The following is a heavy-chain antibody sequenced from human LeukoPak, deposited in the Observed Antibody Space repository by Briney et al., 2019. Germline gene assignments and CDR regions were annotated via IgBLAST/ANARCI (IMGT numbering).Heavy chain of an antibody. CDR2: IYYSGST. CDR3: ARDAYMRLPYYYYGMDV. V-gene: IGHV4-59*01. J-gene: IGHJ6*02. D-gene: IGHD5-18*01. Sequence: SETLSLTCTVSGGSISSYHWSWIRQPPGKGLEWIGYIYYSGSTNYNPSLKSRVTISVDTSKNQFSLKLSSVTAAGTAVYYCARDAYMRLPYYYYGMDVWGQGTTVTVSS. CDR1: GGSISSYH.